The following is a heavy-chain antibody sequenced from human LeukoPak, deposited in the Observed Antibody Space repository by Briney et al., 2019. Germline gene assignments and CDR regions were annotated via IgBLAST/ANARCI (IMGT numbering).Heavy chain of an antibody. CDR1: GYTFTGYY. Sequence: GASVKVSCKASGYTFTGYYMHWVRQAPGQGLEWVGWINPNSGGTNYAQKFQGWVTMTRDTPISTAYMELSRLRSDDTAVYYCARGSPANYIAAVEYYFDYWGQGTLVTVSS. CDR3: ARGSPANYIAAVEYYFDY. D-gene: IGHD6-13*01. CDR2: INPNSGGT. V-gene: IGHV1-2*04. J-gene: IGHJ4*02.